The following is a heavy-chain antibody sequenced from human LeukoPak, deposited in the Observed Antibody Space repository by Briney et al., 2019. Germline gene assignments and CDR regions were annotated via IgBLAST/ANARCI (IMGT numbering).Heavy chain of an antibody. D-gene: IGHD3-10*01. Sequence: GGSLRLSCAASGFTFSSYSMNWVRQAPGKGLEWVSYISSSSSTIYYADSVKGRFTISRDNAKNSLYLQMNSLRAEDTAVCYCARDAVSELWFGELVRDWGQGTLVTVSS. CDR2: ISSSSSTI. CDR3: ARDAVSELWFGELVRD. J-gene: IGHJ4*02. CDR1: GFTFSSYS. V-gene: IGHV3-48*04.